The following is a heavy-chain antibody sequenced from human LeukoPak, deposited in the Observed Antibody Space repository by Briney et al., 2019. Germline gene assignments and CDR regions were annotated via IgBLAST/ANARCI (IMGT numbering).Heavy chain of an antibody. V-gene: IGHV3-23*01. D-gene: IGHD3-3*01. CDR2: ISGSGGST. J-gene: IGHJ4*02. Sequence: GGSLRLSCAASGFTFSSYAMSWVRQAPGKGLEWVSAISGSGGSTYYADSVKGRFTISRDNSKNTLYLQMNSLRAEDTAVYYCAKGQFLEWLLSLFDYWGQGTLVTVSS. CDR3: AKGQFLEWLLSLFDY. CDR1: GFTFSSYA.